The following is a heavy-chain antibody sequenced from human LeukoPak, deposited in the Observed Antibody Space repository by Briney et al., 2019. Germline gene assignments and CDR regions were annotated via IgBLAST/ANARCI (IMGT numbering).Heavy chain of an antibody. V-gene: IGHV3-64D*09. CDR1: GFTISNYD. D-gene: IGHD3-10*01. CDR3: VKDSFGHYDD. J-gene: IGHJ4*02. Sequence: GGSLRLSCSASGFTISNYDIHWVRQAPGKGLEYVSAISSIGVNTYYADSVKGRFTISRDSSENALYLQMSSLTTEDTAMYYCVKDSFGHYDDWDQGTLVTVSS. CDR2: ISSIGVNT.